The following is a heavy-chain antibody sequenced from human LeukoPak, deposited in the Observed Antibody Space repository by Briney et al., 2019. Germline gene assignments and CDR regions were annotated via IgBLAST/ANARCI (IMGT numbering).Heavy chain of an antibody. Sequence: GGSLRLSCAASPFTSSGHWMSWVRQAPGKGLEWVANIKEDGSEKYYLDSVKGRFTISRDNAKNSLHLQINSLRVEDTAVYYCAKDLEAITIFGVVISDYYGMDVWGQGTTVTVSS. D-gene: IGHD3-3*01. V-gene: IGHV3-7*01. CDR2: IKEDGSEK. CDR1: PFTSSGHW. CDR3: AKDLEAITIFGVVISDYYGMDV. J-gene: IGHJ6*02.